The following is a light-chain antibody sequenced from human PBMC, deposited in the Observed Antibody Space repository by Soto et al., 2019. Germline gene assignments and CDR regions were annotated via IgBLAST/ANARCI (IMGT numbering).Light chain of an antibody. CDR2: KAS. CDR1: QSISSW. Sequence: DLQMTQSPSTLSASVGDRVTITCRASQSISSWLAWYQQKPGKAPNLLIYKASSLQSGVPSRFSGSGSGTEFTLTISRLQPDDCGTYYCQQYNDKWTFGQGTKVEIK. CDR3: QQYNDKWT. V-gene: IGKV1-5*03. J-gene: IGKJ1*01.